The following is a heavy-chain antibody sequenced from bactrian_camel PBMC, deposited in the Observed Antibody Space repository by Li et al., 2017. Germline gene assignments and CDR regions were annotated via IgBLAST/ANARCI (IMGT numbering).Heavy chain of an antibody. CDR1: GYTYKRNC. CDR2: IYSTTGNT. J-gene: IGHJ4*01. CDR3: AAKPCVIAGRLRIDEYHH. V-gene: IGHV3S1*01. D-gene: IGHD6*01. Sequence: HVQLVESGGGSVQAGGSLRLSCDFSGYTYKRNCMARFRQAPGKEREGVAAIYSTTGNTYYADSVKGRFTISLDSAKNMLYLQMNSLKPEDTAMYYCAAKPCVIAGRLRIDEYHHWGQGTQVTVS.